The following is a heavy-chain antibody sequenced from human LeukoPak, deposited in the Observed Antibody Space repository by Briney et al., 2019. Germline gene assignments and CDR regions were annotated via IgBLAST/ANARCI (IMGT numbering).Heavy chain of an antibody. CDR1: GFTFDDYG. J-gene: IGHJ6*03. V-gene: IGHV3-74*01. Sequence: PGGSLRLSCAASGFTFDDYGMSWVRQAPGKGLEWVSRIYSGGSSTSYADSVKGRFTISRDNAKNTLYLQMNSLRAEDTAVYYCARDRDYGGKYYYYYMDVWGKGTTVTVSS. CDR3: ARDRDYGGKYYYYYMDV. D-gene: IGHD4-23*01. CDR2: IYSGGSST.